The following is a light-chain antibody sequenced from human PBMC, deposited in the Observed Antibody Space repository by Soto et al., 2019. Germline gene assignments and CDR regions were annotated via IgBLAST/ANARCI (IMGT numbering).Light chain of an antibody. CDR1: QTVSSSY. Sequence: ELELTQSPGTLSLSPGDRATISCRASQTVSSSYLAWYQQKPGQAHTLLIYVASMKANGIPDRFSCSGSGTDFTLTISRLEAEDFAVYYCQQYSSSPWTFGEGTKVEIK. CDR3: QQYSSSPWT. J-gene: IGKJ1*01. CDR2: VAS. V-gene: IGKV3-20*01.